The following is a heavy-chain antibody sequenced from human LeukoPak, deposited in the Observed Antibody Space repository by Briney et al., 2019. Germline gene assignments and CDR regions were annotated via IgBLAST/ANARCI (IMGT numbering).Heavy chain of an antibody. Sequence: ASVKVSCKVSGYTLRVLYMLCARRASGKGLEGRRCFDPEDGETIYAQKFQGRVTMTEDTSTDTAYMELSSLRSEDTAVYYCATGGYSYGYVQGGPSPFDYWGQGTLVTVSS. D-gene: IGHD5-18*01. CDR3: ATGGYSYGYVQGGPSPFDY. V-gene: IGHV1-24*01. CDR1: GYTLRVLY. CDR2: FDPEDGET. J-gene: IGHJ4*02.